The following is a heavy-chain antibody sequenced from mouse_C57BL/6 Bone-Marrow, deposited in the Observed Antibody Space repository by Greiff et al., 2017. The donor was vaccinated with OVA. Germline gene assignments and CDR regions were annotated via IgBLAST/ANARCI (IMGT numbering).Heavy chain of an antibody. J-gene: IGHJ1*03. Sequence: VQLQQPGAELVKPGASVKLSCKASGYTFTSYWMHWVKQRPGRGLEWIGRIDPNSGGTKYNEKFKSKATLTVDKPSSTAYMQLSSLTSEDSAGYDGARGYDGYYPYWYFDVWGTGTTVTVAS. CDR3: ARGYDGYYPYWYFDV. V-gene: IGHV1-72*01. CDR2: IDPNSGGT. CDR1: GYTFTSYW. D-gene: IGHD2-3*01.